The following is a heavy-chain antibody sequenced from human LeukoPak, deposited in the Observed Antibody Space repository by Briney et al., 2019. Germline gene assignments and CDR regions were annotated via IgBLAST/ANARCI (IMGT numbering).Heavy chain of an antibody. CDR3: ARQALIAARVWWYDP. D-gene: IGHD6-6*01. V-gene: IGHV4-39*01. CDR1: GGSIRNNSYY. J-gene: IGHJ5*02. CDR2: VKHSGNT. Sequence: PSEILSLTCTVSGGSIRNNSYYWGWIRQPPGEGLEWIGSVKHSGNTFYNPSLKSRVAISVDTSKNQFSLNLRSVTAADTAVYYCARQALIAARVWWYDPWGQGTLVTVSS.